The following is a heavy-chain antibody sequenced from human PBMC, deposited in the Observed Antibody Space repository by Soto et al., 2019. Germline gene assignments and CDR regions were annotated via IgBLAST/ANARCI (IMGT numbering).Heavy chain of an antibody. CDR2: ISAYNGNT. CDR1: GYTFTSYG. D-gene: IGHD3-3*01. CDR3: ARGLKYYDFWSGYYSAEYFQH. J-gene: IGHJ1*01. V-gene: IGHV1-18*01. Sequence: QVQLVQSGAEVKKPGASVKVSCKASGYTFTSYGISWVRQAPGQGLEWMGWISAYNGNTNYAQKLRGRVTMTTDTSTSTAYMELRSLRSDDTAVYYCARGLKYYDFWSGYYSAEYFQHWGQGTLVTVSS.